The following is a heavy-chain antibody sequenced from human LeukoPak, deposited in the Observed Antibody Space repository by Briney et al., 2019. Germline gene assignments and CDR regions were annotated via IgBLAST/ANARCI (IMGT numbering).Heavy chain of an antibody. CDR3: AKRIQSAMATGY. J-gene: IGHJ4*02. D-gene: IGHD5-18*01. CDR2: INGSGGST. CDR1: GFTFSSYA. Sequence: PGGSLRLSCAASGFTFSSYAMSWVRQAPGKGLEWVSDINGSGGSTYYADSVKGRFTISRDNSKNTPYLQMNSLRAEDTAVYYCAKRIQSAMATGYWGQGTLVTVSS. V-gene: IGHV3-23*01.